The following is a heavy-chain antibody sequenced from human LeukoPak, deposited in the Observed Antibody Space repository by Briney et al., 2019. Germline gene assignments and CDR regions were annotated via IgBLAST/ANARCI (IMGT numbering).Heavy chain of an antibody. J-gene: IGHJ4*02. CDR3: ARYGAMVDYYGSGSHDY. D-gene: IGHD3-10*01. CDR2: INPNSGGT. Sequence: ASVKVSCKASGYTFTGYYLHWLRQAPGHGLEWMGWINPNSGGTNYAQNFQGRVTMTRDTSINTVYMDLSRLRTDDTAVYYCARYGAMVDYYGSGSHDYWGQGTLVTVSS. V-gene: IGHV1-2*02. CDR1: GYTFTGYY.